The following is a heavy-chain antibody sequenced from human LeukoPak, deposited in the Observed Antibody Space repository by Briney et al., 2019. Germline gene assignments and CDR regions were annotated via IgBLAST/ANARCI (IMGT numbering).Heavy chain of an antibody. CDR1: GFTFSGYA. J-gene: IGHJ4*02. Sequence: PGGSLRLSCAASGFTFSGYAMSWVRQAPGKGLEWVSAISGSGGSTYYADSVKGRFTISRDNSKNTLYLQMNSLRAEDTAVYYCAKCRDYGGNRGDFDYWGQGTLVTVSS. V-gene: IGHV3-23*01. D-gene: IGHD4-23*01. CDR3: AKCRDYGGNRGDFDY. CDR2: ISGSGGST.